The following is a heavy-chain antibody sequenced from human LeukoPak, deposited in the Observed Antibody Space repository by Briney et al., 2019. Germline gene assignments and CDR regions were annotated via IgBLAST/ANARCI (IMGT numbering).Heavy chain of an antibody. J-gene: IGHJ4*02. Sequence: GGSLRLSCAASGFTFSDYSMNWVRQAPGKGLEWISYIGIDSGNTNYADSVKGRFTISGDKAKNSLYLQMNSLRVEDTAVYYCARDYKYAFDNWGKGTLVTVSS. CDR2: IGIDSGNT. CDR3: ARDYKYAFDN. V-gene: IGHV3-48*01. CDR1: GFTFSDYS. D-gene: IGHD5-24*01.